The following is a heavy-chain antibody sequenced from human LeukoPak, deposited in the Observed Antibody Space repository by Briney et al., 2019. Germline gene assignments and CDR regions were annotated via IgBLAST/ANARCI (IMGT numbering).Heavy chain of an antibody. CDR2: IYYSGST. V-gene: IGHV4-39*07. CDR3: ARGGVFKYN. CDR1: GGSISSSSYY. J-gene: IGHJ4*02. Sequence: SETLSLTCTVSGGSISSSSYYWGWIRQPPGKGLEWIGSIYYSGSTYYNSSLKSRVTISVDTSKNQFSLKLSSMTAADTAVYYCARGGVFKYNWGQGTLVTVSS. D-gene: IGHD3-10*01.